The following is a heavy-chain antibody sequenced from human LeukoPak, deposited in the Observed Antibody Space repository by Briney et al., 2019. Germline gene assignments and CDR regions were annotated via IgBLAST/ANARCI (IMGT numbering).Heavy chain of an antibody. V-gene: IGHV3-30*03. Sequence: PGGSLRLSCAASGFTFSSYGMHWVRQAPGKGLEWVAVISYDGSNKYYADSVKGRFTISRDNSKNTLYLQMNSLRAEDTAAYYCARVDEGYYYDSSGYPTYWGQGTLVTVSS. CDR1: GFTFSSYG. CDR2: ISYDGSNK. D-gene: IGHD3-22*01. CDR3: ARVDEGYYYDSSGYPTY. J-gene: IGHJ4*02.